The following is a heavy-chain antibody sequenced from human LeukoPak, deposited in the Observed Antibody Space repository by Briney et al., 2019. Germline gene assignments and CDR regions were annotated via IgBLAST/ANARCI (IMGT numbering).Heavy chain of an antibody. Sequence: PGGSLRLSCAASGFTFDDYGMSWVRQAPGKGLEWVSGINWNGGSTGYADSVKGRFTISRDNAKNSLYLQMNSLRAEDTALYHCARVQRTYYYGSGSNPLLPPSDYYYYMDVWGKGTTVTISS. J-gene: IGHJ6*03. D-gene: IGHD3-10*01. CDR1: GFTFDDYG. V-gene: IGHV3-20*01. CDR2: INWNGGST. CDR3: ARVQRTYYYGSGSNPLLPPSDYYYYMDV.